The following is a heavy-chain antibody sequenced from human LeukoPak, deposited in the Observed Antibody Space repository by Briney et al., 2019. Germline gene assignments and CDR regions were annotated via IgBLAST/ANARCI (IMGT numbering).Heavy chain of an antibody. D-gene: IGHD3-3*01. CDR3: ARGRYYDFWSGYYLDHYYYGMDV. CDR2: IIPILGIA. J-gene: IGHJ6*02. Sequence: SVKVSCKASGGTFSSYAISWVRQAPGQGLEWMGRIIPILGIANYAQKFQGRVTITADKSTSTAYMELGSLRSEDTAVYYCARGRYYDFWSGYYLDHYYYGMDVWGQGTTVTVSS. V-gene: IGHV1-69*04. CDR1: GGTFSSYA.